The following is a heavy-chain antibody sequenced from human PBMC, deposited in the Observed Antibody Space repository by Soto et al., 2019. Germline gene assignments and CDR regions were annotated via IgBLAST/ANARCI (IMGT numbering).Heavy chain of an antibody. D-gene: IGHD6-19*01. CDR3: ARDREAVAGTSYYYYYGMDV. CDR1: GGSISSSNW. CDR2: IYHSGST. Sequence: SETLSLTCAVSGGSISSSNWWSWVRQPPGKGLEWIGEIYHSGSTNYNPSLKSRVTISVDKSKNQFSLKLSSVTAADTAVYYCARDREAVAGTSYYYYYGMDVWGQGTTVTVSS. V-gene: IGHV4-4*02. J-gene: IGHJ6*02.